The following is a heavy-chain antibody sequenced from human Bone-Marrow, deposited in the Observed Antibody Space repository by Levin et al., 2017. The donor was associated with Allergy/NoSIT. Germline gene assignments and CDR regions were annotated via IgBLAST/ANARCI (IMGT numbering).Heavy chain of an antibody. D-gene: IGHD4-17*01. CDR1: GFYLTSYG. CDR3: AREDYGDYDY. V-gene: IGHV1-18*01. Sequence: ASVKVSCKTSGFYLTSYGITWVRQVPGQGLEWVAWISADNGDTSYAQSLQGRVTVTTATSKSTAYSQLRNLTSADTATYYCAREDYGDYDYWGQGTLVIVSS. CDR2: ISADNGDT. J-gene: IGHJ4*02.